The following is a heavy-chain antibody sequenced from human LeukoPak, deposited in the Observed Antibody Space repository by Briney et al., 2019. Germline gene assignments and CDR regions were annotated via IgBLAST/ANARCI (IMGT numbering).Heavy chain of an antibody. CDR2: IYTSGYI. V-gene: IGHV4-4*07. CDR3: AREKYYDFWSGYYNPYYFDY. Sequence: PSETLSLTCSVSGGSISSYYWSWIRQPAGKGLEWIGRIYTSGYINYNPSLKSRVSISVDKSKNQFSLKVTSVTAADTAVYYCAREKYYDFWSGYYNPYYFDYWGQGTLVTVSS. CDR1: GGSISSYY. J-gene: IGHJ4*02. D-gene: IGHD3-3*01.